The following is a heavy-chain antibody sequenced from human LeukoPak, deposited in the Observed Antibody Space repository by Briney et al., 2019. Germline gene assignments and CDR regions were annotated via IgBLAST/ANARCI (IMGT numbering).Heavy chain of an antibody. Sequence: GGSLRLSCAVSGFTFSSYAMNWVRQAPGKGLEWVSRISGSGDSTYYADSVKGRFTISRDNSKNTLYLQINSLRPEDTAIYYCAKPGYAGYSTSWYPIDYWGQGTLVTVSS. V-gene: IGHV3-23*01. CDR1: GFTFSSYA. CDR3: AKPGYAGYSTSWYPIDY. CDR2: ISGSGDST. D-gene: IGHD6-13*01. J-gene: IGHJ4*02.